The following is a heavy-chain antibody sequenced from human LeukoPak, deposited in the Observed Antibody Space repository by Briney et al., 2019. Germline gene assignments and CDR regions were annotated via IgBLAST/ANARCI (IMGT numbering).Heavy chain of an antibody. V-gene: IGHV4-4*07. CDR2: IFNSGSA. CDR1: GDSISSYS. D-gene: IGHD2-2*01. J-gene: IGHJ4*02. Sequence: SETLSLTCTVSGDSISSYSWNWIRQPAGEGLEWIGHIFNSGSANYNPSLKSRVTMSVDTPKNQFSLNLTSVTAADTAVYYCARGSGCSSSSCHAGEFDYWGQGTLVTVSS. CDR3: ARGSGCSSSSCHAGEFDY.